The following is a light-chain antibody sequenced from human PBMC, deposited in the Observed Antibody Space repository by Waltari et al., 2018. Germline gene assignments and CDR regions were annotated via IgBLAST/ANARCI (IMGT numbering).Light chain of an antibody. J-gene: IGLJ1*01. CDR2: DVS. Sequence: QSALTQPRSVSGSPGQSVTISCTGTSSDVGGYNYVSWYQQHPGKAPKLMMYDVSKRPSGVPDPFSGSKSGNTASLTISGLQAEDEADYYCCSYAGSYTYVFGTGTKVTVL. CDR3: CSYAGSYTYV. V-gene: IGLV2-11*01. CDR1: SSDVGGYNY.